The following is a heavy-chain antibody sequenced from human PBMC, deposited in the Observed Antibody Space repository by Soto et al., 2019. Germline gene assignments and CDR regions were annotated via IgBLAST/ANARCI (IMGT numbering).Heavy chain of an antibody. J-gene: IGHJ4*02. Sequence: GGSLRLSCAASGFTVSSNYMSWVRQAPGKGLEWVSVIYSGGSTYYADSVKGRFTISRDNSKNTLYLQMNSLRAEDTAVYYCARERDRSSWYYFDYWGQGTLVTVSS. CDR3: ARERDRSSWYYFDY. V-gene: IGHV3-53*01. CDR2: IYSGGST. D-gene: IGHD6-13*01. CDR1: GFTVSSNY.